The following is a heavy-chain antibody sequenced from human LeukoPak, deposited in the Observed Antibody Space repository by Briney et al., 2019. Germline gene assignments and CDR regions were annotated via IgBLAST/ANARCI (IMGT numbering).Heavy chain of an antibody. CDR3: ARDGLYGSGSYHDY. CDR1: GFTFSSYS. J-gene: IGHJ4*02. Sequence: GGSLRLSCAASGFTFSSYSMNWVRQAPGKGLEWVSYISSSGSTIYYADSVKGRFTISRDNAKNSLYLQMNSLRAEDTAVYYCARDGLYGSGSYHDYWGQGTLVTVSS. D-gene: IGHD3-10*01. V-gene: IGHV3-48*04. CDR2: ISSSGSTI.